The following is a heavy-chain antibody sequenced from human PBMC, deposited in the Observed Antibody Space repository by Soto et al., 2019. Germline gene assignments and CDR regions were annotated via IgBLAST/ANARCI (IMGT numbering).Heavy chain of an antibody. D-gene: IGHD5-12*01. Sequence: PSETLSLTCSVSGGSISSGGDYWSWIRQHPGKGLEWIGSVYYRGNACYNPSLQTRLTMSLDKSKNQFSLKLNSVTAADSAVYFCARLEGLATISYYFDFWGPGALVTVSS. CDR3: ARLEGLATISYYFDF. CDR2: VYYRGNA. CDR1: GGSISSGGDY. V-gene: IGHV4-39*01. J-gene: IGHJ4*02.